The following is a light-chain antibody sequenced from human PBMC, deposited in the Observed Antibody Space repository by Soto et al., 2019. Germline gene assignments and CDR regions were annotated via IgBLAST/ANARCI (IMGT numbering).Light chain of an antibody. CDR2: KAS. CDR1: HDIRKY. CDR3: QQYSSFSRT. Sequence: DIQMTQSPSSLSASVGDRVTITCQASHDIRKYLNWYQQKPGKAPKLLIYKASTLKSGVPSRFSGSGSGTEFTLTISSLQPDDFATYYCQQYSSFSRTFGQGTKV. V-gene: IGKV1-5*03. J-gene: IGKJ1*01.